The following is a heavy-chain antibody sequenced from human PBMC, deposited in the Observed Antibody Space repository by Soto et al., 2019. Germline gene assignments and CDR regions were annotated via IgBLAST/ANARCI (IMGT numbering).Heavy chain of an antibody. Sequence: PGESLKISCRGSGYSFTSYWIGWVRQMPGKGLEWMGIIYPGDSDTIYSPSFQGQVTISADKSISTAYLQWSSLKASDTAMYYCAREQPHRRDYYYGMDVWGQGTPVTVSS. V-gene: IGHV5-51*01. D-gene: IGHD6-13*01. CDR1: GYSFTSYW. J-gene: IGHJ6*02. CDR3: AREQPHRRDYYYGMDV. CDR2: IYPGDSDT.